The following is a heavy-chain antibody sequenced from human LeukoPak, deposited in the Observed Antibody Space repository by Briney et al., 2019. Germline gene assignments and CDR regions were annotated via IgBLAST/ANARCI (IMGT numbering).Heavy chain of an antibody. CDR1: GYTFNDYY. J-gene: IGHJ4*02. CDR2: INPNSDGT. CDR3: ARADGDYEFDY. D-gene: IGHD4-17*01. Sequence: ASVKVSCKDSGYTFNDYYMLWLRQAPGQGLEWMGWINPNSDGTSYAQKFQGRVTLTRDTSISTAYMELSRLRSDDTAVYYCARADGDYEFDYWGQGTLVTVSS. V-gene: IGHV1-2*02.